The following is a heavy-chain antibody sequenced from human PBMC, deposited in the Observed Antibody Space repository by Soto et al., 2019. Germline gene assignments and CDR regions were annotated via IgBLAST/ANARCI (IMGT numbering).Heavy chain of an antibody. D-gene: IGHD2-2*01. J-gene: IGHJ3*02. Sequence: GGSLRLSCAASGFTFSSYAMSWVRQAPGKGLEWVSAISGSGGSTYYADSVKGRFTISRDNSKNTLYLQMNSLRAEDTAVYYCAKRIVLVPAARPKAFDIWGQGTMVTVSS. CDR3: AKRIVLVPAARPKAFDI. CDR1: GFTFSSYA. CDR2: ISGSGGST. V-gene: IGHV3-23*01.